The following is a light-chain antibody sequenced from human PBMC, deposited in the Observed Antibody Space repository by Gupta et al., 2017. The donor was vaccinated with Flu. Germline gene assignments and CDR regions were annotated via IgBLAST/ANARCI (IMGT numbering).Light chain of an antibody. CDR2: DAS. CDR1: QDISNY. Sequence: DIQMPESPSSLSASVGDRVTITCQASQDISNYVNWYHQKPWTAPKLLLYDASNLETGVPSRFRGSGSGTEFTFTISSRQPEDIATYYGQQYDNSPSYSFGQGTKLEIK. V-gene: IGKV1-33*01. CDR3: QQYDNSPSYS. J-gene: IGKJ2*03.